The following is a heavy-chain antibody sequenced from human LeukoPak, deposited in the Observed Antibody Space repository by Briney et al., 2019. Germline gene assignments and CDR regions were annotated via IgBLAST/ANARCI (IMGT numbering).Heavy chain of an antibody. Sequence: SETLSLTCAVYGGSFSGYYWSCIRQSPGKGLEWIGEINHSGSTNYNPSLKSRVTMSVDTSKNQFSLNLTSVTAADTAVYYCHMVRGGGYFDYWGQGTLVTVSS. V-gene: IGHV4-34*01. D-gene: IGHD3-10*01. J-gene: IGHJ4*02. CDR3: HMVRGGGYFDY. CDR2: INHSGST. CDR1: GGSFSGYY.